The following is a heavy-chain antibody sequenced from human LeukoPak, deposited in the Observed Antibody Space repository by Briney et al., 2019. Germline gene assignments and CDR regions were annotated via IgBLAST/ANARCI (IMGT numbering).Heavy chain of an antibody. V-gene: IGHV1-69*06. Sequence: ASVKVSCKASGGTFSSYAISWVRQAPGQGLEWMGGIIPIFGTANYAQKFQGRVTITADKSTSTAYMELSSLRSEDTAVYYCARDLYYDSSGYYYGAFDIWGQGTMVTVSS. J-gene: IGHJ3*02. CDR2: IIPIFGTA. CDR3: ARDLYYDSSGYYYGAFDI. CDR1: GGTFSSYA. D-gene: IGHD3-22*01.